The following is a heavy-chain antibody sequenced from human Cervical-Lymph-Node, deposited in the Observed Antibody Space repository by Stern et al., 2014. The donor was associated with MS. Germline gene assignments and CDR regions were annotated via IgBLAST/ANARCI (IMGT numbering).Heavy chain of an antibody. V-gene: IGHV3-21*01. Sequence: MQLVQSGGGLVKPGASLRLSCDASGFTFSHYSINWVRQAPGKGLEWISSLSNNSTHTYYADSGDGRFTISRDSAKDSVSLHMVSLRAEDTAVYYCARARVGDYARSPHLDSWGQGTLVTVSS. J-gene: IGHJ4*02. D-gene: IGHD4-17*01. CDR1: GFTFSHYS. CDR3: ARARVGDYARSPHLDS. CDR2: LSNNSTHT.